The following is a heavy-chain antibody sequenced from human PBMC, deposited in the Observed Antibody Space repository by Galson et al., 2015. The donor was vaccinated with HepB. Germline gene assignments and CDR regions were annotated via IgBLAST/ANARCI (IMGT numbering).Heavy chain of an antibody. V-gene: IGHV3-23*01. Sequence: LRLSCAASGFTFSSYAMSWARQAPGKGLEWVSGISGSGGNTYYADSVKGRFTISRDNSKNTLYLQMNSLRAEDTAVYYCAKQLVATPYYYYGMDVWGQGTTVTVSS. CDR1: GFTFSSYA. CDR2: ISGSGGNT. J-gene: IGHJ6*02. D-gene: IGHD2-15*01. CDR3: AKQLVATPYYYYGMDV.